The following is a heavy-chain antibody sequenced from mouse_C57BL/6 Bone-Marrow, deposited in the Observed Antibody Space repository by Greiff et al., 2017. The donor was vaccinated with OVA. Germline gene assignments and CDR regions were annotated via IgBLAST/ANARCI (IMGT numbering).Heavy chain of an antibody. Sequence: VQLQQSGAELARPGASVKMSCKASGYTFTSYTMHWVKQRPGQGLEWIGYINPSSGYTKYNQKFKDKATLTADKSSSTAYMQLSSLTSEDSAVYYCARRGGYYDYAMDYWGQGTSVTVSS. V-gene: IGHV1-4*01. CDR3: ARRGGYYDYAMDY. CDR1: GYTFTSYT. CDR2: INPSSGYT. J-gene: IGHJ4*01. D-gene: IGHD2-3*01.